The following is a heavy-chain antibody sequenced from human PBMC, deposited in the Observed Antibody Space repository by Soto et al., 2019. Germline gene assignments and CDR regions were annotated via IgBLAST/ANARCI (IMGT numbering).Heavy chain of an antibody. D-gene: IGHD6-19*01. Sequence: SVKVSCKASGGTFSSYTISWVRQAPGQGLEWMGRIIPILGIANYAQKFQGRVTITADKSTSTAYMELSSLRSEDTAVYYCVKIAVAGTGYVDYWGQGTLVTVSS. V-gene: IGHV1-69*02. CDR2: IIPILGIA. J-gene: IGHJ4*02. CDR3: VKIAVAGTGYVDY. CDR1: GGTFSSYT.